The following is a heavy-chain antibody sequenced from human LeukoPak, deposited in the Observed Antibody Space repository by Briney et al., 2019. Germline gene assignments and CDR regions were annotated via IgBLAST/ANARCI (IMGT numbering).Heavy chain of an antibody. V-gene: IGHV4-39*01. CDR3: ERRGRGVATQGFDY. CDR2: IYYSGST. Sequence: PSETLSLTCTVSGGSISSSSYYWGWIRQPPGKGLEWIGSIYYSGSTYYNPSLKSRVTISVDTSKTQFSLKMSSVTAADTAVYYCERRGRGVATQGFDYWGQGTLVTVSS. J-gene: IGHJ4*02. D-gene: IGHD5-12*01. CDR1: GGSISSSSYY.